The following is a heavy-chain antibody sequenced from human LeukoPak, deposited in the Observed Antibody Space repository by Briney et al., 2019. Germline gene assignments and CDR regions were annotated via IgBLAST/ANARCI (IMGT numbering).Heavy chain of an antibody. Sequence: SETLSLTCAVYGGSFSGYYWSWIRQPPGKGLEWIGEINHSGSTNYNPSLKSRVTISVDTSKNQFSLKLSSVTAADTAVYYCARGLGYSSGWYHWGRGTLVTASS. CDR1: GGSFSGYY. V-gene: IGHV4-34*01. D-gene: IGHD6-19*01. CDR3: ARGLGYSSGWYH. J-gene: IGHJ5*02. CDR2: INHSGST.